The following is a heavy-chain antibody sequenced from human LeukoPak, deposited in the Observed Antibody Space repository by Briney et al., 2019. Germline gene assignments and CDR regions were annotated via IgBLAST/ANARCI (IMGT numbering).Heavy chain of an antibody. Sequence: PSETLSLTCTVSGGSISSYYWSWIRQPPGKGLEWIGYIYYSGSTNYNPSLKSRVTISVDTSKNQFSLKLSSVTAADTAVYYCARQLDYGDYGYFDYWGQGTLVTVSS. D-gene: IGHD4-17*01. CDR3: ARQLDYGDYGYFDY. CDR1: GGSISSYY. J-gene: IGHJ4*02. CDR2: IYYSGST. V-gene: IGHV4-59*08.